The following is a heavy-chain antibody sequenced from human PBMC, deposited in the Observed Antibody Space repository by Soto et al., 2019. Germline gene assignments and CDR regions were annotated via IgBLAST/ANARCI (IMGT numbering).Heavy chain of an antibody. CDR1: GFTFSSYA. J-gene: IGHJ4*02. CDR2: ISGSGGST. D-gene: IGHD3-9*01. CDR3: AKASYDILTGYHLNYFDY. V-gene: IGHV3-23*01. Sequence: LRLSCAASGFTFSSYAMSWVRQAPGKGLEWVSAISGSGGSTYYADSVKGRFTISRDNSKNTLYLQMNSLRAEDTAVYYCAKASYDILTGYHLNYFDYWGQGTLVTV.